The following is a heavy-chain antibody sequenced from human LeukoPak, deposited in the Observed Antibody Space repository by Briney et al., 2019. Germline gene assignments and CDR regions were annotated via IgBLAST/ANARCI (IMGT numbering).Heavy chain of an antibody. Sequence: PGGSLRLSCAASGFTFSTFAMIWVRQPPGKGLEWVSSIFPSGGEIHYADSVRGRFTISRDNSKSTLSLQMNSLRSDDTAVYYCARVSYYDSSGTGLYYFDYWGQGTLVTVSS. D-gene: IGHD3-22*01. J-gene: IGHJ4*02. V-gene: IGHV3-23*01. CDR3: ARVSYYDSSGTGLYYFDY. CDR2: IFPSGGEI. CDR1: GFTFSTFA.